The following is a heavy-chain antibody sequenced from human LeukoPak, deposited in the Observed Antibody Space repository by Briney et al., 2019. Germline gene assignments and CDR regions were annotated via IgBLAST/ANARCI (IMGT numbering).Heavy chain of an antibody. CDR1: GFTFSNYA. CDR3: AKTVVRGVIKYYFDY. Sequence: GASLRLSCAASGFTFSNYAMSWVRQAPGKGLEWVSAIVGSGGSTYYADSVKGRFTISRDNSKNTLYLQMNSLRAEDTAVYYCAKTVVRGVIKYYFDYWGQGTLVTVSS. V-gene: IGHV3-23*01. D-gene: IGHD3-10*01. J-gene: IGHJ4*02. CDR2: IVGSGGST.